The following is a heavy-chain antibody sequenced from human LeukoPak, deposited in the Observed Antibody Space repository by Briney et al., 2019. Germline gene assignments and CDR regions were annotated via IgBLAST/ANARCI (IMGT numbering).Heavy chain of an antibody. CDR2: IHSDGTT. V-gene: IGHV3-66*01. D-gene: IGHD6-13*01. CDR3: AKEGVAAAGPHYFDY. J-gene: IGHJ4*02. CDR1: GFSVSSKY. Sequence: PGGSLRLSCAASGFSVSSKYMTWVRQAPGKGLEWVSVIHSDGTTFYVDSVKGRFTISRDNSKNTMYLQMNSLRAEDTAVYYCAKEGVAAAGPHYFDYWGQGTLVTVSS.